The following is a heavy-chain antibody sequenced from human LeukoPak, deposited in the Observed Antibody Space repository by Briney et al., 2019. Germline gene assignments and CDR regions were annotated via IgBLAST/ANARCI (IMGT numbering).Heavy chain of an antibody. CDR2: FHPVDGET. CDR3: ATEVRGTFDY. CDR1: GYTFTKFS. J-gene: IGHJ4*02. Sequence: EASVKVSCKASGYTFTKFSMNWVRQAPGKGLEWMGGFHPVDGETIYAQKFQGRVTITADTSTGTAYMELSSLRSEDTAVYYCATEVRGTFDYWGEGTLVTVSS. D-gene: IGHD1-7*01. V-gene: IGHV1-24*01.